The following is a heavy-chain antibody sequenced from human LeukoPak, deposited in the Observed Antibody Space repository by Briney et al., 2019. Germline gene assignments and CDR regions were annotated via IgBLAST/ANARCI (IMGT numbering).Heavy chain of an antibody. CDR3: ARVVKYYDFWSGYYDY. J-gene: IGHJ4*02. V-gene: IGHV1-69*13. CDR2: IIPIFGTA. CDR1: GGTFSSYA. D-gene: IGHD3-3*01. Sequence: SVEVSCKASGGTFSSYAISWVRQAPGQGPEWMGGIIPIFGTANYAQKFQGRVTITADESTSTAYMELSSLRSEDTAVYYCARVVKYYDFWSGYYDYWGQGTLVTVSS.